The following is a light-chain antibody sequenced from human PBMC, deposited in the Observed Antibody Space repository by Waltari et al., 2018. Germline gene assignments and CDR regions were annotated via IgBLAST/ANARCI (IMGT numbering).Light chain of an antibody. CDR1: SSDVGADNF. J-gene: IGLJ2*01. Sequence: QSALTHPPSASGSPGQSITISCTGTSSDVGADNFVSWYQQYPGRAPKVLIYEVTQRPSGVPDRFSGSKSGNTASLTVSGLQAEDEADYYCSSYGGTNNFVLFGGGTKLTVL. V-gene: IGLV2-8*01. CDR2: EVT. CDR3: SSYGGTNNFVL.